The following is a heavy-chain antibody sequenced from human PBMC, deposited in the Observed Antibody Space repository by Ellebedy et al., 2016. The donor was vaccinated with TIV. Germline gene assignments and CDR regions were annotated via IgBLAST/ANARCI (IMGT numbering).Heavy chain of an antibody. CDR3: ARGCSSSSSLYYYYYMDV. CDR1: GGSFSGYY. V-gene: IGHV4-34*01. J-gene: IGHJ6*03. Sequence: SETLSLXXAVYGGSFSGYYWSWIRQPPGKGLEWIGEINHSGSTNYNPSLKSRVTISVDTSKNQFSLKLSSVTAADTAVYYCARGCSSSSSLYYYYYMDVWGKGTTVTVSS. CDR2: INHSGST. D-gene: IGHD6-6*01.